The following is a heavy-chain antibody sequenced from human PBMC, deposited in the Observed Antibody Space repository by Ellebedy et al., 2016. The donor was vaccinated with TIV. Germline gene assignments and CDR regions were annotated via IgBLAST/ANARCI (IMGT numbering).Heavy chain of an antibody. D-gene: IGHD1-26*01. CDR3: ARATGRAFDY. Sequence: AASVKVSCKASGYNFTTFAIHWVRQAPGQRLEWIGWINTDNGNTKFSQKFHDRVTFTRDTSATTVYMEVSSLRSEDSAVFYCARATGRAFDYWGQGTLVTVSA. J-gene: IGHJ4*02. V-gene: IGHV1-3*04. CDR2: INTDNGNT. CDR1: GYNFTTFA.